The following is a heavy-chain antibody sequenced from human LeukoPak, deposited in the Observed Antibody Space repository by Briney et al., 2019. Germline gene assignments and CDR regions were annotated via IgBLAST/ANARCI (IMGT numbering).Heavy chain of an antibody. CDR1: NFMFSNYD. CDR2: IRYDGSYK. V-gene: IGHV3-30*02. J-gene: IGHJ2*01. D-gene: IGHD3-10*01. CDR3: ASQARAGYWYFDL. Sequence: GGSLRLSYAASNFMFSNYDMNWARQAPGKGLEWVAFIRYDGSYKNSAESVQGRFTISRDNSKNTLYLQMGSLRAEDMAVYYCASQARAGYWYFDLWGRGTLVTVSS.